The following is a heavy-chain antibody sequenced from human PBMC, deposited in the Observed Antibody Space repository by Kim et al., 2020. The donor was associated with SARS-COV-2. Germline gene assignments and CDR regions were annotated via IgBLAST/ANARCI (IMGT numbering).Heavy chain of an antibody. CDR2: ISYDGSNK. CDR1: GFTFSSYG. V-gene: IGHV3-30*18. Sequence: GGSLRLSCAASGFTFSSYGMHWVRQAPGKGLEWVAVISYDGSNKYYADSVKGRFTISRDNSKNTLYLQMNSLRAEDTAVYYCAKGFLLWFGESCMDVWGQGTTVTVSS. CDR3: AKGFLLWFGESCMDV. J-gene: IGHJ6*02. D-gene: IGHD3-10*01.